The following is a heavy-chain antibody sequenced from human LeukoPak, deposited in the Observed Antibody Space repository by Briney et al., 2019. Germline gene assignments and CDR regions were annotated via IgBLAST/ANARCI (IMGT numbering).Heavy chain of an antibody. Sequence: GGSLRLSCAASGFTFSRYSMNWVRQAPGKGLEWVSYISSGGATIYHADSVKGRFTISRDNSKNTLYLQMNSLRAEDTAVYYCARSDSSGWPSAVWGQGTLVTVSS. J-gene: IGHJ4*02. D-gene: IGHD6-19*01. CDR3: ARSDSSGWPSAV. CDR2: ISSGGATI. V-gene: IGHV3-48*01. CDR1: GFTFSRYS.